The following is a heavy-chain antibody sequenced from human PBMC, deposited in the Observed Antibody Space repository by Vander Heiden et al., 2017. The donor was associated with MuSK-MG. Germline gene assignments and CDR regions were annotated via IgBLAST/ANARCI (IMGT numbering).Heavy chain of an antibody. CDR3: AINDGWSGYYKAFDY. V-gene: IGHV3-33*01. CDR2: IWYDGSNK. Sequence: QVQLVESGGGVVQPGRSLRLSCAASGFTFSSYGMHWVRQAPGKGLEWVAVIWYDGSNKYYADSGKGRFTISRDNSKNTLYMLMNRLRAEETAVYYCAINDGWSGYYKAFDYWGQGTMVTVYS. CDR1: GFTFSSYG. J-gene: IGHJ4*02. D-gene: IGHD3-3*01.